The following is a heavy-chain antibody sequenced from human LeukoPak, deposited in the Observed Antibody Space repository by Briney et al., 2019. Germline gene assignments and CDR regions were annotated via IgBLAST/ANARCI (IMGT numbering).Heavy chain of an antibody. Sequence: KPSETLSLTCAVYGGSFSGYYWSWIRQPPGKGLEWIGEINHSGSTNYNPSLKSRVTISVDTSKNQFSLKLSSVTAADTAVYYCAVGWKEYYFDYWGRGTLVTVSS. V-gene: IGHV4-34*01. CDR1: GGSFSGYY. D-gene: IGHD1-1*01. CDR2: INHSGST. J-gene: IGHJ4*02. CDR3: AVGWKEYYFDY.